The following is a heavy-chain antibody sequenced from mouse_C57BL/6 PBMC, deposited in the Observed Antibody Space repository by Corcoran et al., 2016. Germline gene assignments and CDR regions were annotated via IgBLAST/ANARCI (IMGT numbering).Heavy chain of an antibody. V-gene: IGHV14-3*01. J-gene: IGHJ1*03. Sequence: EVQLQQSVAELVRPGASVKLSCTASGFNIKNTYMHWVKQRPEQGLEWIGRIVPANGNNKYAPKFQGKATITADTSSNTAYRQLSSLTSEDTAIYYCAKSAHYYGSSDWYFDVWCTGTPVTVSS. CDR3: AKSAHYYGSSDWYFDV. D-gene: IGHD1-1*01. CDR2: IVPANGNN. CDR1: GFNIKNTY.